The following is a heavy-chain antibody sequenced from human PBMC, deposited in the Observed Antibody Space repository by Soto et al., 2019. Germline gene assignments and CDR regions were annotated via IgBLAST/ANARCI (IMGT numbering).Heavy chain of an antibody. J-gene: IGHJ4*02. Sequence: GGSLRLSCAASGFTFSSYSMNWVRQAPGKGLEWVSSISSNSSYIYYADSVKGRFTISRDNAKNSLYLQMDSLRAEDTAVYYCARATGYCSSTSCYSFRFDYWGQGTLVTVSS. CDR1: GFTFSSYS. V-gene: IGHV3-21*01. CDR3: ARATGYCSSTSCYSFRFDY. CDR2: ISSNSSYI. D-gene: IGHD2-2*01.